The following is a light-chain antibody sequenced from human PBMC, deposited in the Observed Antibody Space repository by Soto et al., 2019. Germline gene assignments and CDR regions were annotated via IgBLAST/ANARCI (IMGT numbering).Light chain of an antibody. J-gene: IGLJ2*01. V-gene: IGLV2-14*01. Sequence: QSVLTQPPSASGSPGQSVTISCAGSHSDVGGYNYVSWYQQHPGKAPKLMIHEVSNRPSGVSNRFSGSKSGNTASLTISGLQAEDEADYYCSSFTSTSTYVLFGGGTKLTVL. CDR2: EVS. CDR1: HSDVGGYNY. CDR3: SSFTSTSTYVL.